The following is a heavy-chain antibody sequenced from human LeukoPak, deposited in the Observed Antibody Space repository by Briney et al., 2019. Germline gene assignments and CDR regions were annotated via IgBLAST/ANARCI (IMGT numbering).Heavy chain of an antibody. CDR1: GFTFSSYS. V-gene: IGHV3-48*01. CDR2: ISSSSSTI. Sequence: PGGSLRLSCAASGFTFSSYSMNWVRQAPGKGLEWVSYISSSSSTIYCADSVKGRFTISRDNAKNSLYLQMNSLRAEDTAVYYCARGGSTVSKLLWFGDPRNYYYYMDVWGKGTTVTVSS. CDR3: ARGGSTVSKLLWFGDPRNYYYYMDV. D-gene: IGHD3-10*01. J-gene: IGHJ6*03.